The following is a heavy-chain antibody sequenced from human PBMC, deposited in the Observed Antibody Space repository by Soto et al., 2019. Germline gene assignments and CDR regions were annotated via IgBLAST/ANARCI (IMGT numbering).Heavy chain of an antibody. Sequence: VQLQESGPGLVKPSETLSLTCTVSGGSISSYYWSWIRQPPGKGLEWIGYIYYSGSTNYNPSLKSRVTISVDTSKNQFSLKLSSVTAADTAVYYCARDYGPRSLWSNWFDPWGQGTLVTVSS. CDR1: GGSISSYY. J-gene: IGHJ5*02. CDR3: ARDYGPRSLWSNWFDP. D-gene: IGHD3-10*01. CDR2: IYYSGST. V-gene: IGHV4-59*01.